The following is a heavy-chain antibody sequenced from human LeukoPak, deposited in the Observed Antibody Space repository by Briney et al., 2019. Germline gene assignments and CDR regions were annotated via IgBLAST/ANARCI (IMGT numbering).Heavy chain of an antibody. CDR2: INHSGST. J-gene: IGHJ6*03. Sequence: SETLSLTCAVYGGSFSGYYWSWIRQPPGKGLEWIGEINHSGSTNYNPSLKSRVTISVDTSKNQFSLKLSSVTAADTAVYYCAREGRIVVVPAAIPHYYYYYYRDVWGKGTTVTVSS. CDR1: GGSFSGYY. D-gene: IGHD2-2*01. V-gene: IGHV4-34*01. CDR3: AREGRIVVVPAAIPHYYYYYYRDV.